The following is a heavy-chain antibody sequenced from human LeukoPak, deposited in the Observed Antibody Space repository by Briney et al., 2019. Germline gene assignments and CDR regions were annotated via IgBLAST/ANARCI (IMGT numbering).Heavy chain of an antibody. CDR2: IWYDGSQK. CDR3: ARVGCTGGNCNPYSYYAMDV. J-gene: IGHJ6*01. Sequence: PGRSLRLSCAASGITFNTYGMQCVRQAPGKGLEWVSIIWYDGSQKYYADSVKGRFTSSRDNSKNTLYLQMNSLRVEDTAVYYCARVGCTGGNCNPYSYYAMDVWGRGTTVTVSS. V-gene: IGHV3-33*01. D-gene: IGHD2-8*02. CDR1: GITFNTYG.